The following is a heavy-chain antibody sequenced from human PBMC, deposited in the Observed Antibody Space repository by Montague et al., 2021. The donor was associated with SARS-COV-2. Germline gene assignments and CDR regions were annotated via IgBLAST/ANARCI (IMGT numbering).Heavy chain of an antibody. J-gene: IGHJ3*02. D-gene: IGHD3-3*01. CDR3: ARHGLAGIRSFGVVTPRGGFDI. CDR1: GGSISSSSYY. CDR2: IYYSGST. V-gene: IGHV4-39*01. Sequence: SETLSLTCTVSGGSISSSSYYWGWIRQPPGKGLEWIGSIYYSGSTYYNPSLKSRVTISVDTSKNQFSLKLSSVTAADTAVYYCARHGLAGIRSFGVVTPRGGFDIWGQGTMVTVSS.